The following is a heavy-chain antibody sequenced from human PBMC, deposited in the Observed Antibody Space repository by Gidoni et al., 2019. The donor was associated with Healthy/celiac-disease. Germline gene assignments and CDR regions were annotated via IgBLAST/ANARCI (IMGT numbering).Heavy chain of an antibody. CDR3: ARLGLSCGGDCYSDY. V-gene: IGHV4-39*01. CDR1: GGPITSSSYY. Sequence: QLQLQESGPGLVKPSETLSLTCTGSGGPITSSSYYWGWIRQPPGKGLEWLGSIYYSGSTYYNPSLKSRVTISVDTSKNQFSLKLSSVTAADTAVYYCARLGLSCGGDCYSDYWGQGTLVTVSS. J-gene: IGHJ4*02. CDR2: IYYSGST. D-gene: IGHD2-21*02.